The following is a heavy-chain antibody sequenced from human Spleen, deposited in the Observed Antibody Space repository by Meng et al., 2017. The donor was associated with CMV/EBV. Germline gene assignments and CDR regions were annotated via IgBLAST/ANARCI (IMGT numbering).Heavy chain of an antibody. D-gene: IGHD1-26*01. CDR3: ARDVGFGTALPYGMDV. V-gene: IGHV1-69*05. Sequence: SVKVSCKASGGSFSSHGLSWVRQAPGQGLEWMGGTIPILGTINYAQKFQGRVTITTDETTSTAYMELSRLRSDDTAVYFCARDVGFGTALPYGMDVWGQGTTVTVSS. CDR2: TIPILGTI. J-gene: IGHJ6*02. CDR1: GGSFSSHG.